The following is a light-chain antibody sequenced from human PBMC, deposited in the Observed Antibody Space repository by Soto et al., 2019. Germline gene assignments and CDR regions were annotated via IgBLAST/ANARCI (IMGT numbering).Light chain of an antibody. CDR2: DAS. V-gene: IGKV1-5*01. Sequence: DIQRTRSPSILSASVGDRVTITCLAIQSISRWLAWYQQKPGRAPKLLIYDASNLESGVPSRFSGSGSGTEFTLTIGSLQPDDFATFYCQQYSDNSITVGQGTRREI. CDR3: QQYSDNSIT. CDR1: QSISRW. J-gene: IGKJ5*01.